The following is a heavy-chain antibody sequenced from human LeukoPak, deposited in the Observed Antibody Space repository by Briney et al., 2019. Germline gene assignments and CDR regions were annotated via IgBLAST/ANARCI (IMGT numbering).Heavy chain of an antibody. Sequence: PSETLSLTCTVSGYSISSGYYWGWVRQPPGKGLEWIGSIYHSGSTYYNPSLKSRVTISVDTSKNQFSLKLSSVTAADTAVYYCARGYCSGGSCYAARIINWFDPWGQGTLVTVSS. CDR2: IYHSGST. J-gene: IGHJ5*02. CDR1: GYSISSGYY. CDR3: ARGYCSGGSCYAARIINWFDP. V-gene: IGHV4-38-2*02. D-gene: IGHD2-15*01.